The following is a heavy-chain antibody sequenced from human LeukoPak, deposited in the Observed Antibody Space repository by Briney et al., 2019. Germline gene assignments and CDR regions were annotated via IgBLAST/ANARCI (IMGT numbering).Heavy chain of an antibody. Sequence: GGSLRLSCAASGFTFSSYAMSWVRQPPGEGLEWVSAISGSGGSTYYADSVKGRFTISRDNSKNTLYLQMNSLRAEDTAIYYCAKDYGGNAGYFDYWVQGNRVTVSS. CDR1: GFTFSSYA. V-gene: IGHV3-23*01. CDR2: ISGSGGST. CDR3: AKDYGGNAGYFDY. D-gene: IGHD4-23*01. J-gene: IGHJ4*02.